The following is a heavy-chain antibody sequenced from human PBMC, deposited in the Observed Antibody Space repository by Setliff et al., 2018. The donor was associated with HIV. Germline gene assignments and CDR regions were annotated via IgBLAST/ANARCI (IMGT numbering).Heavy chain of an antibody. V-gene: IGHV4-4*08. CDR3: ARDQHGMDV. CDR1: GGSISSYY. CDR2: IYTSGST. J-gene: IGHJ6*02. Sequence: PSETLSLTCTVSGGSISSYYWSWIRQPPGKGLEWIGHIYTSGSTNYNPSLKSRVTISVDTSKNQFSLKLSSVTAADTAVYYCARDQHGMDVWGQGTTVTVSS.